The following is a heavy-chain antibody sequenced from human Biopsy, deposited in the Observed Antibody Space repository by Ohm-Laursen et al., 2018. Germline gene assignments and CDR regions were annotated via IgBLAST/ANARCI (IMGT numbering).Heavy chain of an antibody. Sequence: GSLRLSCAASGFSFTDYTMTWVRQAPGRGLEWVSSISSTSDYIYYADSVKGRFTISRDSAKKSLYLQMNSVRADDTAVYYCARDSDFWSGYYDYQQSGMDVWGQGATVTVSS. J-gene: IGHJ6*02. CDR1: GFSFTDYT. D-gene: IGHD3-3*01. V-gene: IGHV3-21*01. CDR3: ARDSDFWSGYYDYQQSGMDV. CDR2: ISSTSDYI.